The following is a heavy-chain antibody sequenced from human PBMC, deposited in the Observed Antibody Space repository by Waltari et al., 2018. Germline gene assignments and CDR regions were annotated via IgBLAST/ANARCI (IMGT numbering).Heavy chain of an antibody. CDR1: GGSFRGYY. Sequence: QVQLQPWGAGRLKPSETLSLTCAVTGGSFRGYYWSCIRQPPAYVLQWVGVHSHSGSTNYDPSRKIRVTISVDTSKNQFSLKLSSVTAADTAVYYCARGGLGCSGGSCYGYYYYYYMDVWGKGTTVTVSS. J-gene: IGHJ6*03. CDR2: HSHSGST. CDR3: ARGGLGCSGGSCYGYYYYYYMDV. V-gene: IGHV4-34*01. D-gene: IGHD2-15*01.